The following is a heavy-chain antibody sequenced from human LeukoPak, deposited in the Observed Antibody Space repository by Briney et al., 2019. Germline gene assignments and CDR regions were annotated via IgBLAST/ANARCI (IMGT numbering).Heavy chain of an antibody. J-gene: IGHJ3*02. CDR3: ARPNYYDSSGVEAFDI. CDR1: GGSISSSSYY. V-gene: IGHV4-39*01. CDR2: IYYSGST. Sequence: SETLSLTCTVSGGSISSSSYYWGWIRQPPGKGLEWIGSIYYSGSTYYNPSLKSRVTISVDTSKNQFSPKLSSVTAADTAVYYCARPNYYDSSGVEAFDIWGQGTMVTVSS. D-gene: IGHD3-22*01.